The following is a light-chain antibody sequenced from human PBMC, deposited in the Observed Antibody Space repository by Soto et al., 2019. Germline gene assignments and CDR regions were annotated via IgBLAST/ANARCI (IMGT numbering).Light chain of an antibody. CDR3: QQYNNWPWT. CDR1: QSVSSN. Sequence: EIVMTQSPATLSASPGERDTLSCRASQSVSSNLAWYQQKPGQXSRXXIYGASTRATGIPARFSGSGSGTDFTLTISSLQSEDFEVYYCQQYNNWPWTFGQGTKVDIK. J-gene: IGKJ1*01. CDR2: GAS. V-gene: IGKV3-15*01.